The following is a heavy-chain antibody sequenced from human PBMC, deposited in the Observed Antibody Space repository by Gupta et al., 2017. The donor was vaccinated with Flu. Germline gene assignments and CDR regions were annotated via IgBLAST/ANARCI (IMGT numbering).Heavy chain of an antibody. V-gene: IGHV3-64*01. D-gene: IGHD5-18*01. CDR2: ISSNGLMT. Sequence: EVRLVESGGGLVQPGGSLRLTCAVSGFIFSASPMHWVRQVPGKGLEYVAAISSNGLMTYYGKSVKGRFTISRDNSKNTLALQMGSLRAEDMAVYYCARPQLQRGYPFGFPEDWGQGTLVTVSS. CDR3: ARPQLQRGYPFGFPED. J-gene: IGHJ4*02. CDR1: GFIFSASP.